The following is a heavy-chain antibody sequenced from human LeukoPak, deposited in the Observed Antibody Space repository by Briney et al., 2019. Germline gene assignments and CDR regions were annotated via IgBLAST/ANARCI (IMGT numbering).Heavy chain of an antibody. Sequence: GGSLRLSCEASGFTISSYEMSWVRQAPGEGVEWVSYISSSGTTMFYSDSVKGRLTISRDSAKNSLYLQMNSLRVEDTAIYYCARDYSVPGDGLDPWGQGTLVTVSS. V-gene: IGHV3-48*03. CDR3: ARDYSVPGDGLDP. J-gene: IGHJ5*02. CDR2: ISSSGTTM. D-gene: IGHD2-21*01. CDR1: GFTISSYE.